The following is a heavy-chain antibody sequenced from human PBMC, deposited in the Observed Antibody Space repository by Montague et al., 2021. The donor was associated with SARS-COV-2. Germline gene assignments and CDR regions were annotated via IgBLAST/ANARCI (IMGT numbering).Heavy chain of an antibody. Sequence: SETLSLTCAVYGGSFSGYYWSWIRQPPGKGLEWIGEINHSGSTXXXPSXXXRVTISVDTSKNQFSLKLSSVTAADAAVYYCARRPTSSITIFGVAQLRGGFDFWGQGTLVTVSS. J-gene: IGHJ4*02. D-gene: IGHD3-3*01. CDR1: GGSFSGYY. V-gene: IGHV4-34*01. CDR2: INHSGST. CDR3: ARRPTSSITIFGVAQLRGGFDF.